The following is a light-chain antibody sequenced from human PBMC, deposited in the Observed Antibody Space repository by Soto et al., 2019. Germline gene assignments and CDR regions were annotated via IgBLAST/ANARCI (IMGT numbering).Light chain of an antibody. V-gene: IGKV3-20*01. CDR2: DAS. CDR1: ENIGSDY. J-gene: IGKJ1*01. CDR3: QQYVSSPWA. Sequence: VVLTQSPGTLSMTPGERATLFCRASENIGSDYLAWYQHKPGQPPSLLIFDASSRAPGIPDRFTGSGSGTDFTLTISRLEPEDFAVYYCQQYVSSPWAFGQGTKVDIK.